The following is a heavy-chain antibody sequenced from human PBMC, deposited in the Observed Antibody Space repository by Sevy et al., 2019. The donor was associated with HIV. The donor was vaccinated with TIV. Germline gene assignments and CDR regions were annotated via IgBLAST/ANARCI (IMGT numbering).Heavy chain of an antibody. V-gene: IGHV4-61*01. CDR3: EGEYYYDSLNAFDI. J-gene: IGHJ3*02. CDR2: IYYSGGT. CDR1: GGSVSSGSYY. D-gene: IGHD3-22*01. Sequence: SETLSLTCTVSGGSVSSGSYYWSWIRQPPGKGLEWIGYIYYSGGTNYNPSLKSRVTISVDTSKNQFSLKLISVTAADTAVYYGEGEYYYDSLNAFDIWGQGTMVTVSS.